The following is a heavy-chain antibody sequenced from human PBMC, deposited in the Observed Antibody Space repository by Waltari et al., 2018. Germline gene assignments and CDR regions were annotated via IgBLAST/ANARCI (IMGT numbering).Heavy chain of an antibody. Sequence: QVQLQESGPGLVKPSQTLSLTCTVSGGSLSRGRFYWNWIRQPAGKGREWVGRIYRNGDTTYNPSLKSRVTLSLDTSKNQFSLKLTSMTAADTALYFCARGRPLHETSGYYYNYWGQGTLVSVSS. J-gene: IGHJ4*02. CDR3: ARGRPLHETSGYYYNY. CDR2: IYRNGDT. V-gene: IGHV4-61*02. D-gene: IGHD3-22*01. CDR1: GGSLSRGRFY.